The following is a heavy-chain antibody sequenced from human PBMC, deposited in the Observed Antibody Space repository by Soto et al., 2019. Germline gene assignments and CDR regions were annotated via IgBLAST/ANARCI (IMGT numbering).Heavy chain of an antibody. Sequence: PGGSLRLSCVGSGFSFSNYVMCWVRQAPGKGLEWVSGISGSGGSSFDVDSVRGRFTVSRDNSKNTMFLHMNSLTYEDTAVYYCAKGGDSWSGSAPDWGQGTLVTVSS. CDR2: ISGSGGSS. D-gene: IGHD3-3*01. CDR1: GFSFSNYV. J-gene: IGHJ4*02. V-gene: IGHV3-23*01. CDR3: AKGGDSWSGSAPD.